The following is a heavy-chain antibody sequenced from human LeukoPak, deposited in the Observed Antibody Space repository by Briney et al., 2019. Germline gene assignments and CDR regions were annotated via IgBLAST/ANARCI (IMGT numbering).Heavy chain of an antibody. Sequence: GGSLRLSCAASGFTLSSYNMNWVRQAPGKGLEWVSSITSGSTYIFYTDSVKGRFTISRDNAKNSLYLQMNSLRVEDTAVYYCARSINYDPDYWGQGTLVTVSS. J-gene: IGHJ4*02. CDR1: GFTLSSYN. V-gene: IGHV3-21*01. D-gene: IGHD3-22*01. CDR2: ITSGSTYI. CDR3: ARSINYDPDY.